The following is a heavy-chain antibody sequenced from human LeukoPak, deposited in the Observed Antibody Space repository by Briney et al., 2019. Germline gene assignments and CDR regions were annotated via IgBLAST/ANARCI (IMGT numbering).Heavy chain of an antibody. CDR2: IWYDGSKT. J-gene: IGHJ4*02. Sequence: GGSLGLSCTTSGFTFTNYGINWVRQAPGKGLEWVAAIWYDGSKTSYTDSVKGRFTVSRDISENTVYLQMNGLKAEDTAVYYCARDDCSTTPCYAYWGQGTLVTVSS. D-gene: IGHD2-2*01. CDR3: ARDDCSTTPCYAY. V-gene: IGHV3-33*01. CDR1: GFTFTNYG.